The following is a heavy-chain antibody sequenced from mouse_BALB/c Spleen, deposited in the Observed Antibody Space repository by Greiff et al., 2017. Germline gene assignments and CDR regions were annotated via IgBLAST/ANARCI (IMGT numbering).Heavy chain of an antibody. CDR1: GYSFTGYF. CDR2: INPYNGDT. V-gene: IGHV1-20*02. D-gene: IGHD1-1*01. Sequence: EVKLQESGPELVKPGASVKISCKASGYSFTGYFMNWVMQSHGKSLEWIGRINPYNGDTFYNQKFKGKATLTVDKSSSTAHMELRSLASEDSAVYYCARSYYYSYAMDYWGQGTSVTVSS. J-gene: IGHJ4*01. CDR3: ARSYYYSYAMDY.